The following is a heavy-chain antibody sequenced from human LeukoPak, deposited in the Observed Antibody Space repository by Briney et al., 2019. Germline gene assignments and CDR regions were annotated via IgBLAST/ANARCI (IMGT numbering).Heavy chain of an antibody. CDR2: ISGSGGST. CDR3: ANGLVPRWFDP. J-gene: IGHJ5*02. V-gene: IGHV3-23*01. D-gene: IGHD6-19*01. Sequence: GGSLRLSCAASGFTFSSYVMSWVRQAPGKGLEWVSAISGSGGSTYYADSVKGRFTISRDNSKNTLYLQMNSLRAEDTAVYYCANGLVPRWFDPWGQGTLVTVSS. CDR1: GFTFSSYV.